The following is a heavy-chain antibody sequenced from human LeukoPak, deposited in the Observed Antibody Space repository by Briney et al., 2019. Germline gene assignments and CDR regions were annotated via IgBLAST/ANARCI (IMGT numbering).Heavy chain of an antibody. Sequence: PGGSLRLSCAASGFTFSTYDMHWVRQATGKGLEWLSGIGNAGDTNYAGSVKGRFTVSRDNAKNSLYLQMNSLRVGDTAVYYCARAEGSGYYDLWYDYWGQGTLVTVSS. J-gene: IGHJ4*02. CDR2: IGNAGDT. D-gene: IGHD3-22*01. V-gene: IGHV3-13*01. CDR3: ARAEGSGYYDLWYDY. CDR1: GFTFSTYD.